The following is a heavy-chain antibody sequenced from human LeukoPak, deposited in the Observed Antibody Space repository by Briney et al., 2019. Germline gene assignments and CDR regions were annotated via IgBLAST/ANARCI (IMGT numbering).Heavy chain of an antibody. CDR2: FSADEINI. Sequence: GRSLRLSCAASGFTFSIYGMHWVRQAPGKGLEWVALFSADEINIYYADSVKGRFTISRDNSKNMLYLQMDSLRAEDTAVYYCTKAAVYSINWTPFDDWGQGTLVTVSS. CDR3: TKAAVYSINWTPFDD. CDR1: GFTFSIYG. J-gene: IGHJ4*02. V-gene: IGHV3-30*18. D-gene: IGHD6-13*01.